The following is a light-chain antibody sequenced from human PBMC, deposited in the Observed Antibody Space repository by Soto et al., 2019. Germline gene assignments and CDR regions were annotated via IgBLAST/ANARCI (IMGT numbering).Light chain of an antibody. CDR2: EGT. Sequence: QSALTQPASVSGSPGQSITISRTGTSSDVGSYNLVSWYQQHPGKAPKLMIYEGTKRPSGVSDRFSGSRSGNTASLTISGLQAEDEADYYCCSYASSTTYVFGTGTKVTVL. J-gene: IGLJ1*01. CDR1: SSDVGSYNL. V-gene: IGLV2-23*01. CDR3: CSYASSTTYV.